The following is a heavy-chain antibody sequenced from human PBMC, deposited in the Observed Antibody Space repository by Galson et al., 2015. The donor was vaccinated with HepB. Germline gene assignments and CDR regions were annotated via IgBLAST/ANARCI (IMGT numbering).Heavy chain of an antibody. CDR1: GGSISSGGYY. Sequence: TLSLTCTVSGGSISSGGYYWSWIRQHPGKGLEWIGYIYYSGSTYYNPSLKSRVTISVDTSKNQFSLKLSSVTAADTAVYYCARERRITMVRGVDYYFDYWGQGTLVTVSS. CDR2: IYYSGST. D-gene: IGHD3-10*01. J-gene: IGHJ4*02. CDR3: ARERRITMVRGVDYYFDY. V-gene: IGHV4-31*03.